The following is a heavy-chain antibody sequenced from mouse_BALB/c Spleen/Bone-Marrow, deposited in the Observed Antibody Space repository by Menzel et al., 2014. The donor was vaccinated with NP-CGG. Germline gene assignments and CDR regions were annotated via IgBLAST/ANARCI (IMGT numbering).Heavy chain of an antibody. CDR2: INPSNGGT. CDR3: SRGRRDALDY. J-gene: IGHJ4*01. V-gene: IGHV1S81*02. Sequence: QVHVKQSGAELVKPGASVKLSYKASGYTFTSYYMYWVKQRPGQGLEWFGEINPSNGGTNFNEKFKNKATLTVDKSSSTAYMQLSSLTSEDSAVYYCSRGRRDALDYWGQGTSVTVSS. CDR1: GYTFTSYY.